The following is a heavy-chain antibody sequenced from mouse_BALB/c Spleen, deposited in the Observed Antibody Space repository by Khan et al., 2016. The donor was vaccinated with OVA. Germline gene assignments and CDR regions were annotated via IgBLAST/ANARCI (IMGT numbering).Heavy chain of an antibody. CDR1: GYTFSSYW. V-gene: IGHV1-9*01. CDR2: ILPGRGNS. D-gene: IGHD4-1*01. CDR3: AREAGTTYGMDY. J-gene: IGHJ4*01. Sequence: QVQLQQSGAELMKPGASVKISCKATGYTFSSYWIEWVKQRPGHGLEWIGEILPGRGNSNFNEKFKGKATITADTSSNIAYLQLSSLASEDSAVFYCAREAGTTYGMDYWGQGTSVTVSS.